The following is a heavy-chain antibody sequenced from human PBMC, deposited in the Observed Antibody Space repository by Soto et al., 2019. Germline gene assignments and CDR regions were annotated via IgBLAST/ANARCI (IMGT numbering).Heavy chain of an antibody. V-gene: IGHV1-69*01. CDR3: ARSTYYDSSGYYYSHFDY. Sequence: QVQLVQSGAEVKKPGSSVKVSCKASGGTFSSYAISWVRQAPGQGLEWMGGIIPIFGTANYAQKFQGRVTITADESTSPAYMELSSLRSEDTAVYYCARSTYYDSSGYYYSHFDYWGQGTLVTVSS. D-gene: IGHD3-22*01. J-gene: IGHJ4*02. CDR2: IIPIFGTA. CDR1: GGTFSSYA.